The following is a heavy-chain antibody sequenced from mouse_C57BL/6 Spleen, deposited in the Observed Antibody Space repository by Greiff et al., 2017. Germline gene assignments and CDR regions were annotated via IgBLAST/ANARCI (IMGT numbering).Heavy chain of an antibody. J-gene: IGHJ4*01. D-gene: IGHD2-5*01. CDR1: GFTFSSYA. Sequence: EVQRVESGGGLVKPGGSLKLSCAASGFTFSSYAMSWVRQTPEKRLEWVATISDGGSYTYYPDNVKGRFTISRDNAKNNLYLQMSHLKSEDTAMYYCARDPLYSNYDDYAMDYWGQGTSVTVSS. CDR2: ISDGGSYT. CDR3: ARDPLYSNYDDYAMDY. V-gene: IGHV5-4*01.